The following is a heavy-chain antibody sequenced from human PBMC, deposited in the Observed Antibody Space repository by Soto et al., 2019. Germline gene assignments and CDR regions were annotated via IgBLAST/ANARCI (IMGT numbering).Heavy chain of an antibody. CDR1: GYTFINHG. Sequence: QVQLVQSGAEVKKPGASVKVSCKASGYTFINHGLSWVRQAPGQGREGMGWIIGYNGYTKSAQKIQGRVTMTRDTSTSTAYMELRGLRSDDTAVYYCAREGYCTSTTCDTEKFFDFYGMDVWGQGTTVTVSS. D-gene: IGHD2-2*01. J-gene: IGHJ6*02. CDR3: AREGYCTSTTCDTEKFFDFYGMDV. CDR2: IIGYNGYT. V-gene: IGHV1-18*01.